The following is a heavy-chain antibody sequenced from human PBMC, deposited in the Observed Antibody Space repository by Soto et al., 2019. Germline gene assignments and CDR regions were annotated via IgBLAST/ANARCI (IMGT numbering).Heavy chain of an antibody. V-gene: IGHV4-59*01. Sequence: QVQLQESGPGLVKPSETLSLTCTVSGGSISSYYWSWIRQPPGKGLEWIGYIYYSGSTNYNPSLKSRVTISVDTSKNHFSLKLSSVTAADTAVYYCARGLLGGDGYRYYYSGMDVWGKGTTVTVSS. CDR1: GGSISSYY. D-gene: IGHD3-16*01. CDR2: IYYSGST. CDR3: ARGLLGGDGYRYYYSGMDV. J-gene: IGHJ6*04.